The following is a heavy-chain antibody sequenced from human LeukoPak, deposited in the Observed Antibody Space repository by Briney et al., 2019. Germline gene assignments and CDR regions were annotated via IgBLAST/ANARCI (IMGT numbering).Heavy chain of an antibody. Sequence: SQTLSLTCAISGDTVSSNSAAWNWIRQSPSRGLEWLVRTYYRSKWYNDYAVSVKSRITINPDTSKNQFSLQLNSVTPEDTAVYYCARDRKQWLSYYCYGRDVWGQGTTVTVSS. V-gene: IGHV6-1*01. CDR3: ARDRKQWLSYYCYGRDV. J-gene: IGHJ6*02. D-gene: IGHD6-19*01. CDR2: TYYRSKWYN. CDR1: GDTVSSNSAA.